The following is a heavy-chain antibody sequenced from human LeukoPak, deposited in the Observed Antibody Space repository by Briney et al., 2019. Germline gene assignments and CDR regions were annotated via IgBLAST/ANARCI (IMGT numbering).Heavy chain of an antibody. CDR1: GFIFSSYG. V-gene: IGHV3-23*01. CDR2: MSAGGENT. Sequence: GGSPRLSCRASGFIFSSYGMAWVRQAPGKGLEWVSTMSAGGENTHYADSVNGRFTISRDNSKDILYLEMYNLRVEDTAVYYCTKDAGPTFNWFDPWGQGTRVTVSS. D-gene: IGHD1-14*01. CDR3: TKDAGPTFNWFDP. J-gene: IGHJ5*02.